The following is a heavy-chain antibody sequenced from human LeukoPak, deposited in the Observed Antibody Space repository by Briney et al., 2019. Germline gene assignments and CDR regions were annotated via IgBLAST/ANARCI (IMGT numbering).Heavy chain of an antibody. CDR1: GYSFPSYW. CDR2: IAPSDSYT. Sequence: GESLKISCKVSGYSFPSYWITWVRQVPGKGLEWMGRIAPSDSYTNYNPSFEGHVTMSVEKSITTVYLQWSSLKASDTAMYYCARLGSRFGESRLDYWGQGTLVTVSS. V-gene: IGHV5-10-1*01. CDR3: ARLGSRFGESRLDY. J-gene: IGHJ4*02. D-gene: IGHD3-10*01.